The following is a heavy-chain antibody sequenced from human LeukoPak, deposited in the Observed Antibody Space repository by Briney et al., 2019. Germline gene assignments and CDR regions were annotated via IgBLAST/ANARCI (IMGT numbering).Heavy chain of an antibody. Sequence: PSETLSLTCAVYGGSFSGYYWSWIRQPPGKGLEWIGEINHSGSTNYNPSLKSRVTISVDTSKNQFSLKLSSVTAADTAVYYCARAHIVVVPAATPLFDYWGQGTLVTVSS. V-gene: IGHV4-34*01. CDR3: ARAHIVVVPAATPLFDY. CDR1: GGSFSGYY. D-gene: IGHD2-2*01. J-gene: IGHJ4*02. CDR2: INHSGST.